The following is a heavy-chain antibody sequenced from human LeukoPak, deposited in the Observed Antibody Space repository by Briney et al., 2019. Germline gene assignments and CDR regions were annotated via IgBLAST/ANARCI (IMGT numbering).Heavy chain of an antibody. J-gene: IGHJ4*02. V-gene: IGHV1-18*01. Sequence: ASVKVSCKASGYTFPNYGITWVRQAPGQGLEWMGWISAYSGNTNYVQKFQGRVTMATDASTSTAYMELRSLRSDGTAVYYCARDIATVVHQDWGQGTLVTASS. CDR3: ARDIATVVHQD. D-gene: IGHD2-2*01. CDR1: GYTFPNYG. CDR2: ISAYSGNT.